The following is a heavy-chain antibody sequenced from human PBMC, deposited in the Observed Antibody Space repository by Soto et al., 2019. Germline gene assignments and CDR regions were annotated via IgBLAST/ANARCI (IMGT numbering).Heavy chain of an antibody. J-gene: IGHJ3*02. CDR2: IKSKTDGGTT. V-gene: IGHV3-15*01. D-gene: IGHD3-3*01. CDR1: GFTFSNAW. CDR3: TTVFFVIGRAFDI. Sequence: PGGSLRLSCAASGFTFSNAWMSWVRQAPGKGLEWVGRIKSKTDGGTTDYAAPVKGRFTISRDDSKNTLYLQMNSLKTEDTAVYYCTTVFFVIGRAFDIWGQGTMVTVSS.